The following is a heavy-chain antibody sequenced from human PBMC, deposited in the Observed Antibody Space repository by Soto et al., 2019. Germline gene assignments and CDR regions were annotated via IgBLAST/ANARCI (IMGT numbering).Heavy chain of an antibody. Sequence: QVQLQQSGPGLVKPSQTLTLTCAISGDSVSSNSAIWNWIRQSPSRGLEWLGRTYYRSKWYNNYAESVKGRITINPDTSKHQISLQLNSVTPEDTAVYYCSTWHFDYWGQGTLVTVSS. CDR2: TYYRSKWYN. CDR1: GDSVSSNSAI. V-gene: IGHV6-1*01. CDR3: STWHFDY. J-gene: IGHJ4*02.